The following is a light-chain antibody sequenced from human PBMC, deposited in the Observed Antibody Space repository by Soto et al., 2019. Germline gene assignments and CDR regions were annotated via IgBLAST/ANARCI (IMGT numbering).Light chain of an antibody. CDR1: QSVSSNF. J-gene: IGKJ2*02. CDR2: GAS. V-gene: IGKV3-20*01. CDR3: QQYGSSPGT. Sequence: EIVLTQSPGTLSLSPGETATLSCRASQSVSSNFLAWYQQKPGQAPKLLISGASNRATGIPDRFSGSGSGTDFTLTISRLEAEDFALYSCQQYGSSPGTFGQGTKLEIK.